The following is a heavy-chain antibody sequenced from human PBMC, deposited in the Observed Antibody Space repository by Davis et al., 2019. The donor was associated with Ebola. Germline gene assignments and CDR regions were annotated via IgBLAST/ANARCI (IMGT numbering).Heavy chain of an antibody. CDR2: INHSGST. J-gene: IGHJ5*02. Sequence: GSLRLSCAVYGGSFSGYYWSWIRQPPGKGLEWIGEINHSGSTNYNPSLKSRVTISVDTSKNQFSLKLSSVTAADTAVYYCARPVAQYSSSWYWFDPWGQGTLVTVSS. CDR1: GGSFSGYY. V-gene: IGHV4-34*01. D-gene: IGHD6-13*01. CDR3: ARPVAQYSSSWYWFDP.